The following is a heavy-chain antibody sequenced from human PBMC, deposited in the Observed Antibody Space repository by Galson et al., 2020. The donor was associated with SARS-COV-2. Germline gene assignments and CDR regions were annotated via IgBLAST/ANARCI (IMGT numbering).Heavy chain of an antibody. CDR1: GTSISSGSYT. CDR3: ASLHYGEYAPEACDI. Sequence: SETLSLTCAVSGTSISSGSYTWNRNRQPPGQDLEWNSYTTQSGSTYHNPSLKSRVTISGDRSKNQFSLRLSSVTAADTAVYYCASLHYGEYAPEACDIWGPGTRGTV. V-gene: IGHV4-30-2*01. J-gene: IGHJ3*02. D-gene: IGHD4-17*01. CDR2: TTQSGST.